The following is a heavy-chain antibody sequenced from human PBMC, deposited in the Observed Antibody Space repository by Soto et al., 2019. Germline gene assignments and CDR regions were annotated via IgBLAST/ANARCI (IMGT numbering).Heavy chain of an antibody. CDR1: GGSISSSSNY. J-gene: IGHJ3*02. CDR2: IYYSGST. Sequence: SETLSLTCTVSGGSISSSSNYWGWIRQPPGKGLEWIGSIYYSGSTYYNPSLKSRVTISVDTSKNQFSLKLSSVTAADTAVYYCASPIAAAGTGAFDIWGQGTMVTVSS. V-gene: IGHV4-39*01. CDR3: ASPIAAAGTGAFDI. D-gene: IGHD6-13*01.